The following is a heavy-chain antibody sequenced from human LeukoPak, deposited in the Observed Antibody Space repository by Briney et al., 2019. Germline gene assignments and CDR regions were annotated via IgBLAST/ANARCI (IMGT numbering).Heavy chain of an antibody. V-gene: IGHV1-69*04. CDR3: ARVGSSSRGDWFDP. CDR1: GGTFSSYA. D-gene: IGHD6-6*01. J-gene: IGHJ5*02. Sequence: ASVKVSCKASGGTFSSYAISWVRQAPGQGLEWMGRIIPILGIANYAQKFQGRVTITADKSTSTAYMELSSLRSEDTAVYYCARVGSSSRGDWFDPWGQGTLVTVSS. CDR2: IIPILGIA.